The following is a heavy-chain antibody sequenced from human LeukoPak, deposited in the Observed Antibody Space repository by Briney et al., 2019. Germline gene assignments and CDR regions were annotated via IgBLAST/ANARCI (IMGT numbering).Heavy chain of an antibody. J-gene: IGHJ4*02. V-gene: IGHV4-39*07. D-gene: IGHD6-13*01. Sequence: SETLSLTCTLSGGSFSSYYWGWIRQPPGKGLEWIGSIYYSGSTYYNPSLKSRVTISVDTSKNQFSLKLSSVTAADTAVYYCARDGWGLYSSSWYVDYWGQGTLVTVSS. CDR2: IYYSGST. CDR3: ARDGWGLYSSSWYVDY. CDR1: GGSFSSYY.